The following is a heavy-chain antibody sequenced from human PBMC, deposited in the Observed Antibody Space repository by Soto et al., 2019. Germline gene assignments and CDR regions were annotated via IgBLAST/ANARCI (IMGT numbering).Heavy chain of an antibody. CDR1: GYTFTSYD. Sequence: GASVKVSCKASGYTFTSYDINWVRQATGQGLEWMGWMNPNSGNTGYAQKFQGRVTMTRNTSISTAYMELSSLRSEDTAVYYFARGPFMEPWSTLGWFDPWGQGTLVTVSS. J-gene: IGHJ5*02. CDR3: ARGPFMEPWSTLGWFDP. D-gene: IGHD1-1*01. CDR2: MNPNSGNT. V-gene: IGHV1-8*01.